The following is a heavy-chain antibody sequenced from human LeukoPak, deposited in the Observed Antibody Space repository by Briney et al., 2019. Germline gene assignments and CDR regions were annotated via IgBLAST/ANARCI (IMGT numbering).Heavy chain of an antibody. V-gene: IGHV3-74*01. CDR1: GFTFSGFW. CDR2: ISFDGSDA. D-gene: IGHD5-12*01. J-gene: IGHJ4*02. Sequence: GGSLRLSCAASGFTFSGFWMHWVRQAPGKGLVWVSCISFDGSDATYADSVKGRFTISRDNAKNSLFLQMNSLRAEDTAVYYCARDGRNGYEDDYWGQGTLVTVSS. CDR3: ARDGRNGYEDDY.